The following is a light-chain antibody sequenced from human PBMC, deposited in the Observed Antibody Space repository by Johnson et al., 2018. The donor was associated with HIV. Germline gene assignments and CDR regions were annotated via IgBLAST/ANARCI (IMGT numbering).Light chain of an antibody. J-gene: IGLJ1*01. V-gene: IGLV1-51*01. CDR1: SSNIGNNY. CDR2: DNN. Sequence: QSVLTQPPSVSAAPGQKVTISCSGSSSNIGNNYVSWYQQLPGTAPKLLIYDNNKRPSGIPDRFSCSKSGTSATLGITGLQTGDAADYYCGTWDSSLGAWVFGTGTKVTVL. CDR3: GTWDSSLGAWV.